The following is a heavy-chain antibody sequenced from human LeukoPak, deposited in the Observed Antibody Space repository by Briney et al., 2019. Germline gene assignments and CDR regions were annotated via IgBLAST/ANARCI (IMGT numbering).Heavy chain of an antibody. CDR3: GRDAWGVVADFDY. CDR1: GFTFSSYS. J-gene: IGHJ4*02. V-gene: IGHV3-21*01. D-gene: IGHD2-15*01. CDR2: ISSSSSYI. Sequence: PGGSLRLSCAASGFTFSSYSMNWVRQAPGKGLEWVSSISSSSSYIYYADSVKGRFTISRDNAKNSLYLQMNSLRAEDTAVYYCGRDAWGVVADFDYWGQGTLVTVSS.